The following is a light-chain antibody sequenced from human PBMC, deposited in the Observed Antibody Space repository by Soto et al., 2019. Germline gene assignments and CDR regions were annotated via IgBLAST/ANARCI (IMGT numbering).Light chain of an antibody. CDR1: QSVSSN. V-gene: IGKV3-15*01. CDR3: QQYNNWPPH. CDR2: GAS. J-gene: IGKJ2*01. Sequence: EIVMTQSPATLSVSPGERATLSCRASQSVSSNLAWYQQKPGQAPRLLIYGASTRATGIPARFSGSGSGTESTLTISSLQSEDFAVYYCQQYNNWPPHFGQGTKLEIK.